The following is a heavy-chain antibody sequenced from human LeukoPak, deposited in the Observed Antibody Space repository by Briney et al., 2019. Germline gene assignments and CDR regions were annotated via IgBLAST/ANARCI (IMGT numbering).Heavy chain of an antibody. J-gene: IGHJ4*02. CDR3: ARERYCSGGSCYWDFDY. D-gene: IGHD2-15*01. CDR2: INPSGGST. V-gene: IGHV1-46*01. Sequence: ASVKVSCKASGYTFTSYYMHWVRQAPGQGLEWMGIINPSGGSTSYAQKFQGRVTMTRDTSTSTVYMELSSLRSEDTAAYYCARERYCSGGSCYWDFDYWGQGTLVTVSS. CDR1: GYTFTSYY.